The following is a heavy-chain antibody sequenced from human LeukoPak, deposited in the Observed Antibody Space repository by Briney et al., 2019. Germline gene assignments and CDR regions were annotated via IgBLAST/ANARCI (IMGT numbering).Heavy chain of an antibody. J-gene: IGHJ4*02. CDR1: GFTFSSYE. V-gene: IGHV3-48*03. CDR2: ISSSGSTI. Sequence: GGYLRLSCAASGFTFSSYEMNWVRQAPGKGLEWVSYISSSGSTIYYADSVKGRFTISRDNAKNSLYLQMNSLRAEDTAVYYCASTSGPKGYWGQGTLVTVSS. D-gene: IGHD1-1*01. CDR3: ASTSGPKGY.